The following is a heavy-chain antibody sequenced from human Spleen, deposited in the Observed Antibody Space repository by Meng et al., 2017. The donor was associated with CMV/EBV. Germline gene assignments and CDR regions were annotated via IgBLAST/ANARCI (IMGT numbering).Heavy chain of an antibody. CDR2: IYYSGST. CDR3: AMWAYCSSTSCYTGDY. V-gene: IGHV4-30-4*08. D-gene: IGHD2-2*02. Sequence: SWVRQAPGQGLEWIGYIYYSGSTYYNPSLKSRVTISVDTSKNQFSLKLSSVTAADTAVYYCAMWAYCSSTSCYTGDYWGQGTLVTVSS. J-gene: IGHJ4*02.